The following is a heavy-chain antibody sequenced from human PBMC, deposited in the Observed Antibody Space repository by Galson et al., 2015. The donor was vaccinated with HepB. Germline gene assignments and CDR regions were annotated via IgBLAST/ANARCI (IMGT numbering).Heavy chain of an antibody. D-gene: IGHD6-13*01. CDR3: AKEETSSSSHWQGFRWFDP. V-gene: IGHV3-23*01. CDR2: ISGSGGST. CDR1: GFTFNSYV. J-gene: IGHJ5*02. Sequence: SLRLSCAASGFTFNSYVMSWVRQAPGKGPEWVSAISGSGGSTYYADSVKGRFTISRDNSKNTLHMQMNSLRVEDTAVYYCAKEETSSSSHWQGFRWFDPWGQGTLVSVSS.